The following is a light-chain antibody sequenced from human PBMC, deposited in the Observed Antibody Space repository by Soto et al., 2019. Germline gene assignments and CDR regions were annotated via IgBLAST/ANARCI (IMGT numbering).Light chain of an antibody. J-gene: IGKJ2*01. V-gene: IGKV3-15*01. CDR1: QSVSSN. Sequence: EILMTQSPATLSVSPGERATLSCRASQSVSSNLAWYQQKPGQAPRLLIYGASTRATGIPARFSGSGSGTEFTLTISSLQSEDFAVYYCQQYNNWPPYTFGQGTKVDNK. CDR2: GAS. CDR3: QQYNNWPPYT.